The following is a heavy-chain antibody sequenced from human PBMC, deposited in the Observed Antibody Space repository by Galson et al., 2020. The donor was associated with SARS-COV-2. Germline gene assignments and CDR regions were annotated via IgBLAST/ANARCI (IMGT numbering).Heavy chain of an antibody. CDR2: IYYSGST. V-gene: IGHV4-39*01. CDR3: ARLGDIVVVPAAQPFDY. J-gene: IGHJ4*02. Sequence: ETLSLTCTVSGGSISSSSYYWGWIRQPPGKGLEWIGSIYYSGSTYYNPSLKSRVTISVDTSKNQFSLKLSSVTAADTAVYYCARLGDIVVVPAAQPFDYWGQGTLVTVSS. CDR1: GGSISSSSYY. D-gene: IGHD2-2*01.